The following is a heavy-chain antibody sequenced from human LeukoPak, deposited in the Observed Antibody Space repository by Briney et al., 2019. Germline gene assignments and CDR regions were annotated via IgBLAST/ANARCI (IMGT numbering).Heavy chain of an antibody. D-gene: IGHD2-21*01. CDR1: GGSISSFY. CDR2: MHSSGST. Sequence: SETLSLTCTVSGGSISSFYWGWIRQPPGKGLEWIGHMHSSGSTNYNPSLKSRVTMSVDTSKNQFSLELSSVTAADTAVYWCAGVVRVEMVVNYWGQGTLVTVSS. CDR3: AGVVRVEMVVNY. J-gene: IGHJ4*02. V-gene: IGHV4-59*01.